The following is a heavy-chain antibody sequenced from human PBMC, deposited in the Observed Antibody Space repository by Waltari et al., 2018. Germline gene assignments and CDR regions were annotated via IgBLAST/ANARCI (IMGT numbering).Heavy chain of an antibody. Sequence: QVQLQESVPGLVTPSQTLSLTCTVSGASISSGGYYWGGFRQPAGKGLAWIGRVYTSGNADYNPSLKSRVTISVDAPKNQFSLRLSSVTAADTAVYYCARGPRWTTLTTLGWFDPWGQGTLVTVSS. CDR3: ARGPRWTTLTTLGWFDP. CDR1: GASISSGGYY. D-gene: IGHD4-17*01. J-gene: IGHJ5*02. CDR2: VYTSGNA. V-gene: IGHV4-61*02.